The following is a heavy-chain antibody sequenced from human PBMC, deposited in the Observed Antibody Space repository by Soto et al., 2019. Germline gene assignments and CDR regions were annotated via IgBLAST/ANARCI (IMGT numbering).Heavy chain of an antibody. J-gene: IGHJ6*03. CDR1: GYTFTSYD. Sequence: GASVKVSCKASGYTFTSYDINWVRQATGQGLEWMGWMNPNSGNTGYAQKFQGRVTMTRNTSISTAYMELSSLRSEDTAVYYCARADTAMAYYYYYYMDVWGKGTTVTVSS. CDR2: MNPNSGNT. V-gene: IGHV1-8*01. D-gene: IGHD5-18*01. CDR3: ARADTAMAYYYYYYMDV.